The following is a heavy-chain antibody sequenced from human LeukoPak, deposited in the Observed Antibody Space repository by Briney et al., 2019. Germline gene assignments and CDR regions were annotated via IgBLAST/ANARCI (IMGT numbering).Heavy chain of an antibody. CDR3: AKIGGSTPIAY. J-gene: IGHJ4*02. V-gene: IGHV3-23*01. CDR2: IIANAATT. D-gene: IGHD1-26*01. CDR1: GFTFITYA. Sequence: PRRSLRLSCAASGFTFITYALSSVRQAPGEGLEWGSAIIANAATTFCPDTVRCRFNMSQANSRYTRNLQMYTLRAEDTTALYCAKIGGSTPIAYRGQGTLVTVSS.